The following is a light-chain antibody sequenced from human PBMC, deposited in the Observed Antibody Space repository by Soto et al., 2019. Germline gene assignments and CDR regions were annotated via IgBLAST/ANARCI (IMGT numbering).Light chain of an antibody. CDR3: HQYVSPWT. CDR1: PIVSSSY. V-gene: IGKV3-20*01. Sequence: EIVLTQSPGTLALSPGERATLSCTASPIVSSSYLAWYQQKPGPATSLLIYGASNRATGTPGSFSGSGSGTYFTLTIIRLQPDDFATYYRHQYVSPWTFGQGTKVDIK. J-gene: IGKJ1*01. CDR2: GAS.